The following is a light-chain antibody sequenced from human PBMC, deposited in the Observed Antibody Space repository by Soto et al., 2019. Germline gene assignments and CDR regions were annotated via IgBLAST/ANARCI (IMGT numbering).Light chain of an antibody. CDR1: SSNIGNNY. J-gene: IGLJ3*02. V-gene: IGLV1-51*01. CDR3: ETWDTSLSAWV. CDR2: DIN. Sequence: QSVLTQPPSVSAAPGQKVTISCSGSSSNIGNNYVSWYQQLPGTAPKLLIYDINKRPSGIPDRFSGSKSGTSATLGITGLQTGDEADYYCETWDTSLSAWVFGGGTKLTVL.